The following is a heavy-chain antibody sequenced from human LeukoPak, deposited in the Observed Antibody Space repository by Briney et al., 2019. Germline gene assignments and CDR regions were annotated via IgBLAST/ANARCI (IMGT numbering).Heavy chain of an antibody. Sequence: MHWVRQAPGKGLVWVSRINSDGSSTSYADSVKGRFTISRDNAKNTLYLQMNNLRAEDTAVYYCSSGNSHAFDIWGQGTMVTVSS. CDR2: INSDGSST. D-gene: IGHD4-23*01. V-gene: IGHV3-74*01. CDR3: SSGNSHAFDI. J-gene: IGHJ3*02.